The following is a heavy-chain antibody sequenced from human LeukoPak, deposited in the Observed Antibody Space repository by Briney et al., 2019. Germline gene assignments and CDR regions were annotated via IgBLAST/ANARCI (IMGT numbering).Heavy chain of an antibody. CDR1: GGSISSSSYY. D-gene: IGHD2-2*01. Sequence: SETLSLTCTVSGGSISSSSYYWGWIRRPPGKGLEWIGSIYYSGSTYYNPSLKSRVTISVDTSKNQFSLKLSSVTAADTAVHYCARPQGFQLLDFEYWGQGTLVTVSS. CDR3: ARPQGFQLLDFEY. CDR2: IYYSGST. J-gene: IGHJ4*02. V-gene: IGHV4-39*01.